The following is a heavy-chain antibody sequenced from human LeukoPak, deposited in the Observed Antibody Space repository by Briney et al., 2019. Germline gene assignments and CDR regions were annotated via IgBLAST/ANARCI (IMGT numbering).Heavy chain of an antibody. J-gene: IGHJ6*02. CDR1: GCTFSSYA. CDR2: ISGSGART. D-gene: IGHD2-2*01. V-gene: IGHV3-23*01. CDR3: AKGGDIVLVDSYYKGMDV. Sequence: PGGSLRLSCAASGCTFSSYAMTWVRQAPGKGLEWVSGISGSGARTFSAYSVKGRFTIYRDNSKNTLYLQMNSLRAEDTAIYYCAKGGDIVLVDSYYKGMDVWGQGTTVTVSS.